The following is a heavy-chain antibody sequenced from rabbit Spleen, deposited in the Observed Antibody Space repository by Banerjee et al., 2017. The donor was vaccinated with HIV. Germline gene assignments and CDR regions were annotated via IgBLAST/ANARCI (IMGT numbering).Heavy chain of an antibody. CDR2: IDPVFGIT. D-gene: IGHD8-1*01. J-gene: IGHJ6*01. V-gene: IGHV1S7*01. CDR3: ARDTGTSFSTYGMDL. CDR1: GFTLSSYY. Sequence: QSLEESGGGLVQPGGSLKLSCTASGFTLSSYYMNWVRQAPGKGLEWIGYIDPVFGITYYANWVNGRFSISRENAQNTVFLQMTSLTAADTATYFCARDTGTSFSTYGMDLWGQGTLVTVS.